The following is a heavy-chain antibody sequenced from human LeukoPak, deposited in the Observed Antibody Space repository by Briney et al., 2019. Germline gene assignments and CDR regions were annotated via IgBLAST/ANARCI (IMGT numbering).Heavy chain of an antibody. V-gene: IGHV3-64*01. CDR2: ITSNGGST. D-gene: IGHD2-21*01. CDR1: GFTFSTYA. Sequence: GGSLRLSCAASGFTFSTYAMHWVRQPPGKGLEYVSGITSNGGSTYYANSVKGRFTISRDNSKNTLYFQMGSLRAEDTAVYYCAKDLMSIKALIPWDYWGQGTLVTVSP. CDR3: AKDLMSIKALIPWDY. J-gene: IGHJ4*02.